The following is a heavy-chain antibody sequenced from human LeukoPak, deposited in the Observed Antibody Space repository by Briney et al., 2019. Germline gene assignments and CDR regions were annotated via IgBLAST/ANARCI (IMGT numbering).Heavy chain of an antibody. D-gene: IGHD3-3*01. CDR3: AARGGYYSYYYGMDV. J-gene: IGHJ6*04. V-gene: IGHV3-7*03. Sequence: GGSLRLSCAASGFTFSSYWMSWVRQAPGKGLEWVANINQDGSEKYYVDSVKGRFTISRDNAKNSLYLQMNSLRAEDTAVYYCAARGGYYSYYYGMDVWGKGTTVTVSS. CDR1: GFTFSSYW. CDR2: INQDGSEK.